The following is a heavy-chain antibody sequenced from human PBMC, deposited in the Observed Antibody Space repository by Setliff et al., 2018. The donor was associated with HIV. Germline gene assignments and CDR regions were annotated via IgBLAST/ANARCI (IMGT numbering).Heavy chain of an antibody. Sequence: ASVKVSCQASGYTFTGYYIQWVRQAPGQGHEWMGWINPDSGGTNFAQKFQGRVTMTRDTSISTTYMDLRRLRSDDTAVYYCARETQTNSGSYLAWGQGTLVTVSS. CDR3: ARETQTNSGSYLA. J-gene: IGHJ4*02. CDR1: GYTFTGYY. CDR2: INPDSGGT. V-gene: IGHV1-2*02. D-gene: IGHD3-10*01.